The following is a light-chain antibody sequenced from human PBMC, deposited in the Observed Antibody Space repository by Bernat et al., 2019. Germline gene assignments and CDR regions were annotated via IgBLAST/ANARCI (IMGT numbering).Light chain of an antibody. J-gene: IGLJ1*01. CDR1: NIENKN. CDR2: HDT. V-gene: IGLV3-21*04. Sequence: SYVLTQPPSVSVAPGKTARITCGGNNIENKNVHWYQHKPGQAPVLVISHDTDRPSGIPDRFSGSNSGNTATLSISRVEAGVEADYFCQVYDSSTYHYVFGTGTKVTVL. CDR3: QVYDSSTYHYV.